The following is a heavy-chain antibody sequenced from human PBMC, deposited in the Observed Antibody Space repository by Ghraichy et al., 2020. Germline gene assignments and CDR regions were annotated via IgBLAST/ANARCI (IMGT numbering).Heavy chain of an antibody. CDR2: ISGSGGST. V-gene: IGHV3-23*01. D-gene: IGHD3-22*01. Sequence: LNISCAASGFTFSSYAMSWVRQAPGKGLEWVSAISGSGGSTYYADSVKGRFTISRDNSKNTLYLQMNSLRAEDTAVYYCAKVDSSLNSHWGQGTLVTVSS. J-gene: IGHJ4*02. CDR1: GFTFSSYA. CDR3: AKVDSSLNSH.